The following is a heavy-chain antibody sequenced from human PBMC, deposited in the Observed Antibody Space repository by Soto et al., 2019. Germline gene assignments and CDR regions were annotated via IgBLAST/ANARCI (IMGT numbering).Heavy chain of an antibody. CDR1: GYSISSSNW. CDR2: IYYSGTT. D-gene: IGHD4-17*01. CDR3: ARRYGPGFDY. J-gene: IGHJ4*02. V-gene: IGHV4-28*01. Sequence: SETLSLTCAVSGYSISSSNWWGWIRQPPGKGLEWIGYIYYSGTTYYNPSLKSRVTMSVDTSKNQFSLKLSSVTAADTAVYYCARRYGPGFDYWGQGILVTVSS.